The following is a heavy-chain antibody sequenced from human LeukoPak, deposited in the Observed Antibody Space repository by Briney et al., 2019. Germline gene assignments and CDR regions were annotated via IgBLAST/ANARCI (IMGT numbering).Heavy chain of an antibody. V-gene: IGHV3-23*01. CDR3: AKTNGYFDQ. CDR1: GFTFSSYG. J-gene: IGHJ4*02. Sequence: GGSLRLSCAASGFTFSSYGMTWLRQTPAKGLEWVSAISGSGEATYYSDSVKGRFTISRDNSKNTLFLQMNSLRVEDAAMYYCAKTNGYFDQWGQGTLVAVSS. CDR2: ISGSGEAT. D-gene: IGHD2-8*01.